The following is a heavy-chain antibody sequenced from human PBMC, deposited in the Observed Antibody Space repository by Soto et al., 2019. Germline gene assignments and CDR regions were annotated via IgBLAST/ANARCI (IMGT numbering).Heavy chain of an antibody. CDR3: ARGAGDFSGPDSFDI. V-gene: IGHV4-59*01. CDR2: ISDSGVT. D-gene: IGHD3-10*01. Sequence: QVQLQESGPRLVKSSETLSLVCSVSGDSIIRSFWGWIRQSPGKGLQYIGYISDSGVTDYDPSLKSRVTISVDTSKNQFSLKLTSVTTADTAVYYFARGAGDFSGPDSFDIWGPCTMVTVSS. J-gene: IGHJ3*02. CDR1: GDSIIRSF.